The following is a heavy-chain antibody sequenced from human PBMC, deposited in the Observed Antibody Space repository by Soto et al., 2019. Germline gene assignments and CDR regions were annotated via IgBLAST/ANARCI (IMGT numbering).Heavy chain of an antibody. V-gene: IGHV3-23*01. CDR3: VKPPVITASYYYYDMDV. J-gene: IGHJ6*02. CDR1: GFTFSTYP. CDR2: ISGSGIST. Sequence: GGSLRLSCAASGFTFSTYPMSWVRQAPGKGLEWVSGISGSGISTYYTDSVKGRFTISRDNSKNTVFLQMNSLRDEDTAVYYXVKPPVITASYYYYDMDVWGQGTTVTVSS. D-gene: IGHD4-4*01.